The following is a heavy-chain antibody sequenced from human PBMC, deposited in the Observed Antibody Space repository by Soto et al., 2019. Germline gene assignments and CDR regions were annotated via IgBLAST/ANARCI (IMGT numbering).Heavy chain of an antibody. CDR3: ARGGGGWYPGDY. CDR2: IIPILGIA. D-gene: IGHD6-19*01. J-gene: IGHJ4*02. V-gene: IGHV1-69*02. Sequence: QVQLVQSGAEVKKPGSSVKVSCKASGGTFSSYTISWVRQAPGQGLEWMGRIIPILGIANYAQKFQGRVTMTADKSTSTAYMELSSPRSEDTAVYYCARGGGGWYPGDYWGQGTLVTVSS. CDR1: GGTFSSYT.